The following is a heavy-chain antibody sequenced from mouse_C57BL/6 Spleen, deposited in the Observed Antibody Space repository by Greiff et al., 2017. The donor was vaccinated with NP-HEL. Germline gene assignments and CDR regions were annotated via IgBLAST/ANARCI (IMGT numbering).Heavy chain of an antibody. Sequence: VQLQQSGPELVKPGASVKISCKASGYAFSSSWMNWVKQRPGKGLEWIGRIYPGDGDTNYNGKFKGKATLTADKSSSTAYMQLSSLTSEDSAVYFCARWGWDGDWGQGTTLTVAS. CDR2: IYPGDGDT. V-gene: IGHV1-82*01. D-gene: IGHD4-1*01. CDR1: GYAFSSSW. CDR3: ARWGWDGD. J-gene: IGHJ2*01.